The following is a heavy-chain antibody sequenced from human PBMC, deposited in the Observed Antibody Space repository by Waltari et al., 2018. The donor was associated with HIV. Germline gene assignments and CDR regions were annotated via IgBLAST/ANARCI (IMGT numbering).Heavy chain of an antibody. D-gene: IGHD2-8*01. J-gene: IGHJ4*02. V-gene: IGHV4-59*01. CDR1: GGSISSAR. CDR2: VAYSGST. CDR3: AIGGCVNGVCYRGLLDS. Sequence: QVQLQETGPGLVKPSGTLSLTCTVYGGSISSARWSLIRQPPGEGLEWVGCVAYSGSTDYNPSLKSRVTISVDTSKNQFSLKLSSVTAADTAVYFCAIGGCVNGVCYRGLLDSWGQGTLVTVSS.